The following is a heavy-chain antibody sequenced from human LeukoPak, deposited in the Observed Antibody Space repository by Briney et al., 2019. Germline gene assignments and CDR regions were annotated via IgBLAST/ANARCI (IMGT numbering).Heavy chain of an antibody. J-gene: IGHJ6*02. CDR1: GFTFSSYW. D-gene: IGHD3-22*01. CDR2: IKSDGSRT. V-gene: IGHV3-74*01. Sequence: GGSLRLSCGASGFTFSSYWMHGVRQAPGKGLVWVSRIKSDGSRTDYADSVKGRFIISRDNAKNTLYLQMSSLRVEDTAVYYCARDSYYYDDRGSHYYGIDVWGHGTTVTVSS. CDR3: ARDSYYYDDRGSHYYGIDV.